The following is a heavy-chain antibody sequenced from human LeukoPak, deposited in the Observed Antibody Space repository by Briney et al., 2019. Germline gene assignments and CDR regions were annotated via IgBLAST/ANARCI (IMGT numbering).Heavy chain of an antibody. CDR1: GGSISSGGYY. Sequence: SETLSLTCTVSGGSISSGGYYWSWIRQHPGKGLEWIGYIYYSGSTYYNPSLKSRVTISVDTSKNQFSLKLSSVTAADTAMYYCAGSTTAGYFDYWGQGTLVTVSS. D-gene: IGHD4-17*01. V-gene: IGHV4-31*03. J-gene: IGHJ4*02. CDR2: IYYSGST. CDR3: AGSTTAGYFDY.